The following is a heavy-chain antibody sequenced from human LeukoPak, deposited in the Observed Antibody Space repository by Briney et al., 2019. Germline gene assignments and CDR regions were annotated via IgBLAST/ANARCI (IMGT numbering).Heavy chain of an antibody. Sequence: HSGGSLRLSCAASGFTFSSYGMHWVRQAPGKGLEGVAVISYDGSNKYYADSVKGRFTISRDNSKNTLYLQMNSLRAEDTAVYYCAKNRWDYGDYFDYWGQGTLVTVSS. CDR3: AKNRWDYGDYFDY. J-gene: IGHJ4*02. V-gene: IGHV3-30*18. CDR2: ISYDGSNK. D-gene: IGHD4-17*01. CDR1: GFTFSSYG.